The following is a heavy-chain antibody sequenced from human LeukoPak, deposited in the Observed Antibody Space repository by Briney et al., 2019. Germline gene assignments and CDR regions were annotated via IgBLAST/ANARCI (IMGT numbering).Heavy chain of an antibody. CDR2: ISSSSSYT. J-gene: IGHJ4*02. V-gene: IGHV3-11*06. D-gene: IGHD4-17*01. Sequence: GRYLRLSCAPSGSTFSDYYMSWIRPAPGKGLEWVSYISSSSSYTTYADSVKGRFTISRDNAKNSLYLQMNSLRAEDTAVYYCARDLISTTVTRTLDYWGQGTLVTVSS. CDR1: GSTFSDYY. CDR3: ARDLISTTVTRTLDY.